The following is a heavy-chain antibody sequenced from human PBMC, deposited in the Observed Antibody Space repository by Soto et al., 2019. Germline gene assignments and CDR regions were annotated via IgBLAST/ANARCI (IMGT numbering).Heavy chain of an antibody. CDR2: MYFGGSF. CDR1: GASVSHGY. J-gene: IGHJ5*02. V-gene: IGHV4-59*02. CDR3: ARSYYDSTGFAVDP. D-gene: IGHD3-22*01. Sequence: QMQLQASGPGLVKPSETLSLTCNVSGASVSHGYWSWIRQPPGKGLEWIGFMYFGGSFNYNPSLTCWATISVETAKNQFSMKLTSVTASDTAVYYCARSYYDSTGFAVDPWGQGTLVTVAS.